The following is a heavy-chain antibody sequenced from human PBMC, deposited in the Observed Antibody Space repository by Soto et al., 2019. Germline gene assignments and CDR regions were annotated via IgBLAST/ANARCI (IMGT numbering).Heavy chain of an antibody. CDR2: INAGNGNT. Sequence: ASVKVSCKASGYTFTSYAMHWVRQAPGQRLEWMGWINAGNGNTKYSQKFQGRVTITRDTSASTAYMELSSLRSEDTAVYYCARAEIVGIVATMGASLFDYWGQGTLVTVSS. J-gene: IGHJ4*02. D-gene: IGHD5-12*01. CDR3: ARAEIVGIVATMGASLFDY. CDR1: GYTFTSYA. V-gene: IGHV1-3*01.